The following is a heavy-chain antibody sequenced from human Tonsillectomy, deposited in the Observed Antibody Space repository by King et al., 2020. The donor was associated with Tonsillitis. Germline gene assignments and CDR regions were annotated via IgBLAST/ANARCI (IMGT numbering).Heavy chain of an antibody. CDR3: ARVVSGSSGYHPNAFDI. Sequence: QLQESGPGLVKPSETLSLTCTVSGGSISSYYWSWIRQPPGKGLEWIGYIYYSGSTNYNPSLKSRVTISVDTSKNQFSLKLSSVTAADTAVYYCARVVSGSSGYHPNAFDIWGQGTMVTVSS. CDR1: GGSISSYY. CDR2: IYYSGST. J-gene: IGHJ3*02. V-gene: IGHV4-59*01. D-gene: IGHD3-22*01.